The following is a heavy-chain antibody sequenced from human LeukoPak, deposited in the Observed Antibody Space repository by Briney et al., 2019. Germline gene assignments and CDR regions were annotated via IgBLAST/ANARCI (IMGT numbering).Heavy chain of an antibody. V-gene: IGHV3-21*01. CDR3: AKRGVQQWLVDWYFDY. J-gene: IGHJ4*02. D-gene: IGHD6-19*01. Sequence: GGSLRLSCAASGFTFSSYSMNWVRQAPGKGLEWVSSISSSSSYIYYADSVKGRFTISRDNAKNSLYLQMNSLRAEDTAVYYCAKRGVQQWLVDWYFDYWGQGTLVTVSS. CDR2: ISSSSSYI. CDR1: GFTFSSYS.